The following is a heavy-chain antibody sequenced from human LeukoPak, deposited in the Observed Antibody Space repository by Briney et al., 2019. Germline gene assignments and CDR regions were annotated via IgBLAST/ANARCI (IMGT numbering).Heavy chain of an antibody. CDR1: GFTFSSYG. D-gene: IGHD2-15*01. V-gene: IGHV3-30*02. Sequence: PGGSLRLFCAASGFTFSSYGMHWVRQAPGKGLEWVAFIRYDGSNKYYADSVKGRFTISRDNSKNTLYLQMNSLRAEDTAAYYCARGNPIVVVVTNDREFDYWGQGTLVTVSS. CDR3: ARGNPIVVVVTNDREFDY. J-gene: IGHJ4*02. CDR2: IRYDGSNK.